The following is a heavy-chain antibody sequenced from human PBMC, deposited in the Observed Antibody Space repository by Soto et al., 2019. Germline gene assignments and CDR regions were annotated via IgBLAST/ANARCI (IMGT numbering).Heavy chain of an antibody. V-gene: IGHV4-4*02. CDR3: ARVVRFLEWLLYRDSYYFDY. Sequence: SETLSLTCAVSGGSISSSNWWSWVRQPPGKGLEWIGEIYHSGSTNYNPSLKSRVTISVDKSKNQFSLKLSSVTAADTAVYYCARVVRFLEWLLYRDSYYFDYWGQGTLVTVSS. CDR2: IYHSGST. J-gene: IGHJ4*02. D-gene: IGHD3-3*01. CDR1: GGSISSSNW.